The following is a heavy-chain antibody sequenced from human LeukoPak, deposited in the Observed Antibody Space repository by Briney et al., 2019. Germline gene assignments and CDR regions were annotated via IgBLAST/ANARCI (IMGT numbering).Heavy chain of an antibody. CDR3: AKSLLTTATGTGRAFDI. V-gene: IGHV3-23*01. CDR2: ISAGADVI. Sequence: GGSLRLSCEAAGFSFRDYPMGWVRRASGKRLEWVSGISAGADVIFYADPVKGRFTISRDNSKNTLYLQMNSLRAEDSAEYYCAKSLLTTATGTGRAFDIWGQGTMVTVSA. CDR1: GFSFRDYP. J-gene: IGHJ3*02. D-gene: IGHD1-1*01.